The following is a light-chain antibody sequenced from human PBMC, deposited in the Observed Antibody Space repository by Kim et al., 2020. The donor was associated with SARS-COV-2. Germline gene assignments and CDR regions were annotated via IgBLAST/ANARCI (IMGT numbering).Light chain of an antibody. CDR1: QSIRTY. V-gene: IGKV3-15*01. J-gene: IGKJ1*01. CDR3: QQYDNWPRT. CDR2: GAS. Sequence: VSTGERATLSCRASQSIRTYLAWYQQKPGQAPRLLIHGASTRATDIPARFSGSGSGTELTLTISSLQSEDFAVYYCQQYDNWPRTFGQGTKVDIK.